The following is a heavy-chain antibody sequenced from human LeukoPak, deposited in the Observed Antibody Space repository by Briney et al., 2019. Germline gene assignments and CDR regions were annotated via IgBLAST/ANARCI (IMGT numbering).Heavy chain of an antibody. CDR1: GFTFSTYA. V-gene: IGHV3-23*01. J-gene: IGHJ4*02. Sequence: PGGSLRLSCAASGFTFSTYAMTWVRQAPGKGLEWVSGISSSGGSTYYADSVKGRFTISRDNSKNTLYLQMNSLRAEDTAVYYCAKDLSYYYDSSGHFDYWGQGTLVTVSS. D-gene: IGHD3-22*01. CDR2: ISSSGGST. CDR3: AKDLSYYYDSSGHFDY.